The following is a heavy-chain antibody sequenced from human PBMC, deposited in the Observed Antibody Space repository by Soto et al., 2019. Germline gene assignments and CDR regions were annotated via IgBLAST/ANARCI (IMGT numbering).Heavy chain of an antibody. J-gene: IGHJ5*02. D-gene: IGHD1-1*01. CDR2: INGGNGDT. CDR1: GYTLTTYG. CDR3: ARDSERVQVPSTGWFDP. V-gene: IGHV1-3*01. Sequence: QVHLVQSGAEVKKPGASVKLSCEASGYTLTTYGIHWVRQAPGQRLEWMGWINGGNGDTKYSQKFQGRVTITRDTSASTAYMELSSLRSEDTSVYYCARDSERVQVPSTGWFDPWGQGTVVTVSS.